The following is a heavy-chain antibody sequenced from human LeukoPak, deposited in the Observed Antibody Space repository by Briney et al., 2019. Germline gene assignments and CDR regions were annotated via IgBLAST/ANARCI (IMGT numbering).Heavy chain of an antibody. CDR1: GFTFITYS. CDR2: ISSSSNYI. V-gene: IGHV3-21*04. CDR3: ARDTRNSGYYS. Sequence: GGSLRLSCAASGFTFITYSMNWVRQAPEQGLEWVSSISSSSNYIYYADSVKGRFTISRDNAKTSLYLQMDSLRAEDTAVYYCARDTRNSGYYSWGQGTLVTVSS. D-gene: IGHD3-22*01. J-gene: IGHJ4*02.